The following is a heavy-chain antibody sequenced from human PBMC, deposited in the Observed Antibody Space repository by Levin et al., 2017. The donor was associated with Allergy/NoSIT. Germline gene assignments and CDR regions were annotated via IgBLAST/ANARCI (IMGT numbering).Heavy chain of an antibody. CDR2: INEDGSKR. V-gene: IGHV3-7*01. CDR3: AGGIGTPY. D-gene: IGHD1/OR15-1a*01. CDR1: GFSFSGCY. J-gene: IGHJ4*02. Sequence: GESLKISCTASGFSFSGCYMGWVRQVPGKGLQWVANINEDGSKRNYGDSVRGRVTISRDNAKNSLYLQMNSLRAEDTAVYYCAGGIGTPYWGQGTLVTVSS.